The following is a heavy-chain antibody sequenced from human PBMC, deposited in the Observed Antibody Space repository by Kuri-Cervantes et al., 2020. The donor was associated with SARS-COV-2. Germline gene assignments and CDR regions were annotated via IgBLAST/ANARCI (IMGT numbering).Heavy chain of an antibody. CDR1: GFSFSSYS. CDR3: AKDLGRVVIRDDY. V-gene: IGHV3-48*01. D-gene: IGHD3-3*01. Sequence: GGSLRLSCAASGFSFSSYSMNWVRQAPGKGLEWVSYISSSSSTIYYADSVKGRFTTSRDNFKNTLYLQMNSLRAEDTAVYYCAKDLGRVVIRDDYWGQGTLVTVSS. J-gene: IGHJ4*02. CDR2: ISSSSSTI.